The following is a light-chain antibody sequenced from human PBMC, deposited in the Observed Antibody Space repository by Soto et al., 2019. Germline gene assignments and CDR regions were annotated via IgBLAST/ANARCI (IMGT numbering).Light chain of an antibody. Sequence: QSVLTQPPSASGTPGQRVTISCSGSSSNIGINTVNWYQQLPGTAPKLLIYSNNQRPSGVPDRFSGSKSGTSASLAISGLQSEDEADYFCVAWDDSLNGRVFGGGTKLTVL. J-gene: IGLJ3*02. CDR1: SSNIGINT. V-gene: IGLV1-44*01. CDR3: VAWDDSLNGRV. CDR2: SNN.